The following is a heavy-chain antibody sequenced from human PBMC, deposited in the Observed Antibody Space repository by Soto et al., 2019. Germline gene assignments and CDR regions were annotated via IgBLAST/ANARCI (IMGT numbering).Heavy chain of an antibody. D-gene: IGHD1-26*01. V-gene: IGHV1-8*02. CDR2: ISANSGNT. CDR1: GYTFTSYG. CDR3: AIGLGQGDY. J-gene: IGHJ4*02. Sequence: ASGKVSCQASGYTFTSYGISWVRQAPGQGLEWMGWISANSGNTNYAQKFQGRVTMTRNTSISTAYMELSSLRSEDTAVYYCAIGLGQGDYCGQGTLVTVSS.